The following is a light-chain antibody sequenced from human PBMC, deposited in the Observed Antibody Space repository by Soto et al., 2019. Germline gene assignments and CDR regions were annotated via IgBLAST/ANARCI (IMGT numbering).Light chain of an antibody. V-gene: IGKV3-11*01. CDR2: DAS. J-gene: IGKJ5*01. CDR3: QQRLHWPIT. CDR1: QTVGRY. Sequence: EIVLTHSPAPLSLSPGDRVTLSRRASQTVGRYLSWYQHSPGQGPRLLVYDASNRATGIPARFSGSGSETDFTLTISSLEPEDFAVYYCQQRLHWPITFGQGTRLEIK.